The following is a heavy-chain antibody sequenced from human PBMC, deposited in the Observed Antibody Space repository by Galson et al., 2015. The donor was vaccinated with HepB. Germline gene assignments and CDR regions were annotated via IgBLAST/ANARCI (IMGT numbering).Heavy chain of an antibody. V-gene: IGHV3-30*18. CDR3: AKDLETIAAAGIDY. D-gene: IGHD6-13*01. J-gene: IGHJ4*02. CDR2: ISYDGYYK. Sequence: SLRLSCAASGFTFSNFGMHWVRQAPGKGLEWVALISYDGYYKYYADSVKGRFTISRDNSKNTLYMELNSLRDEDTAIYFCAKDLETIAAAGIDYWGQGTLVTVSS. CDR1: GFTFSNFG.